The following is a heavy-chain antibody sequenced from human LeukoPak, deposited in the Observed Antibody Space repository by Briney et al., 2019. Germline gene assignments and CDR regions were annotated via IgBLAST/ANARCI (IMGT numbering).Heavy chain of an antibody. V-gene: IGHV4-34*01. D-gene: IGHD4-17*01. Sequence: SETLSLTCAVYGGSFSGYYWSWIRQPPGKGLEWIGEINHSGSTNYNPSLKSRVTISVDTSKNQFSLKLSSVTAADTAVYYCASGEGDYGRYFDYWGQGTLVTVSS. J-gene: IGHJ4*02. CDR3: ASGEGDYGRYFDY. CDR1: GGSFSGYY. CDR2: INHSGST.